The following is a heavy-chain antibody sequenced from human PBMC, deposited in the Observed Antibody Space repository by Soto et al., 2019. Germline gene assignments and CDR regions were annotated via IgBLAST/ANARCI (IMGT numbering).Heavy chain of an antibody. J-gene: IGHJ4*01. CDR3: AVTLLVVVPPREYRFDF. CDR1: GCSFSSYA. V-gene: IGHV1-69*06. CDR2: IIPMFGSA. Sequence: SVKVSCKASGCSFSSYAFNWVRQAPGQGLEWMGGIIPMFGSANYAQEFLGRVTFTADNSTSTAYMEISGLTFGDTAFYYCAVTLLVVVPPREYRFDFWGPGTSVTVSS. D-gene: IGHD2-2*01.